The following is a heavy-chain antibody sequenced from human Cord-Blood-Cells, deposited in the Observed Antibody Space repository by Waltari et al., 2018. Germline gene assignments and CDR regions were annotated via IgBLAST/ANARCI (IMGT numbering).Heavy chain of an antibody. V-gene: IGHV3-30*04. CDR1: GFTFSSYA. CDR3: ARGFNWNYFDY. D-gene: IGHD1-20*01. CDR2: ISYDGSNK. J-gene: IGHJ4*02. Sequence: HVQMVEYGGGVVQPGRSLRLSCAASGFTFSSYAMPWVRQAPGKGLEWVAVISYDGSNKYYADSVKGRFTISRDNSKNTLYLQMNSLRAEDTAVYYCARGFNWNYFDYWGQGTLVTVSS.